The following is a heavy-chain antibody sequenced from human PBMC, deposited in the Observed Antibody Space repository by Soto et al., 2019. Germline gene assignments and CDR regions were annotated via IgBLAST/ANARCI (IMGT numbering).Heavy chain of an antibody. CDR2: ISYDGSNK. J-gene: IGHJ6*02. D-gene: IGHD2-2*01. Sequence: SLRLSCAASGFTFSSYGMHWVRQGPGKGLEWVAVISYDGSNKYYADSVKCLFTISRDNSKNTLYLQMNSLRAEDTAVYYCARDLVPAGFFYYCDMDVWGLRTPVTVSS. CDR1: GFTFSSYG. CDR3: ARDLVPAGFFYYCDMDV. V-gene: IGHV3-30*03.